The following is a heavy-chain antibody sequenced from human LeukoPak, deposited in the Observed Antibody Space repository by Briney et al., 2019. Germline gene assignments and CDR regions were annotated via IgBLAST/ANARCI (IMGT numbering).Heavy chain of an antibody. Sequence: SETLSLTCTVSGGSISSYYWSWIWQPPATGLERIGYISYNASPNYNPSLNSRVPISVHTSNNPFYLNLSSVTAPDSALYCCAWRVEGVEYSSSWYSPFGPTLIDYWGQGTLVTVSS. CDR3: AWRVEGVEYSSSWYSPFGPTLIDY. D-gene: IGHD6-13*01. J-gene: IGHJ4*02. V-gene: IGHV4-59*01. CDR2: ISYNASP. CDR1: GGSISSYY.